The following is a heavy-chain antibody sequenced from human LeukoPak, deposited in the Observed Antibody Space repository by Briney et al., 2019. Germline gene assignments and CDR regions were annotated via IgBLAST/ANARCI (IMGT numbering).Heavy chain of an antibody. V-gene: IGHV1-8*01. CDR3: AKRGYSYGDFDF. D-gene: IGHD5-18*01. CDR1: GYTFTSYD. CDR2: MNPDSGNT. Sequence: GASVKVSCKASGYTFTSYDINWVRQATGQGLEWMGWMNPDSGNTGYVQKFQGRVTMTRNTSISTAYMELSSLRSEDTAVYFCAKRGYSYGDFDFWGQGTLVTVSS. J-gene: IGHJ4*02.